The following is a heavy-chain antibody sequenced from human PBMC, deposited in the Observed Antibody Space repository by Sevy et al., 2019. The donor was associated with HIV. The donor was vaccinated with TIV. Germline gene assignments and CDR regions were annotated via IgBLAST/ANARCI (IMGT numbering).Heavy chain of an antibody. D-gene: IGHD1-1*01. V-gene: IGHV3-30-3*01. CDR3: ALERLSSDVAEYFQN. CDR1: GFTFNRYS. J-gene: IGHJ1*01. Sequence: GGPLRLSCAASGFTFNRYSIHWVPQAPGKGLEGVATTSFDPTNSHYPDPGKGRFTISRDNFQNSLFLQMDSLRPEDTAVYYCALERLSSDVAEYFQNWGQGTLVTVSS. CDR2: TSFDPTNS.